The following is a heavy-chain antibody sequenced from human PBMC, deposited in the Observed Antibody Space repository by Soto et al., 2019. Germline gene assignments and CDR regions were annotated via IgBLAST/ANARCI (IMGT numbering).Heavy chain of an antibody. Sequence: GGSLRLSCAASGFTFSSYWMSWVRQAPGKGLEWVANIKQDGSEKYYVDSVKGRFTISRDNAKNSLYLQMNSLRAEDTAVYYWARSIAAGMNWFDPWGQGTLVTVSS. V-gene: IGHV3-7*01. CDR1: GFTFSSYW. D-gene: IGHD6-6*01. CDR2: IKQDGSEK. J-gene: IGHJ5*02. CDR3: ARSIAAGMNWFDP.